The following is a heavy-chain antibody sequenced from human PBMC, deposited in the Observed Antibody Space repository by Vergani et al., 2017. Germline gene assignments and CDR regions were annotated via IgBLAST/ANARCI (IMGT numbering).Heavy chain of an antibody. Sequence: EVQLVETGGGLIQPGGSLRLSCAASGFTVSSNYMSWVRQAPGKGLEWVSVIYSGGSTYYADSVKGRFTISRDNSKNTLYLQMNSLRAEYTAVYYCARATVPLNYGQLVLYYYYMDVWGKGTSVTVSS. CDR2: IYSGGST. CDR3: ARATVPLNYGQLVLYYYYMDV. D-gene: IGHD6-6*01. J-gene: IGHJ6*03. CDR1: GFTVSSNY. V-gene: IGHV3-53*02.